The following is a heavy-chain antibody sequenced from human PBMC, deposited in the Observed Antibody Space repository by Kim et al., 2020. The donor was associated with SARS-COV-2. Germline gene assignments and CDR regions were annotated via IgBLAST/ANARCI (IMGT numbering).Heavy chain of an antibody. J-gene: IGHJ4*02. V-gene: IGHV3-30*18. CDR2: ISYDGSNK. Sequence: GGSLRLSCAASGFTFSSYGMHWVRQAPGKGLEWVAVISYDGSNKYYADSVKGRFTISRDNSKNTLYLQMNSLRAEDTAVYYCAKSGSSGWGYFDYWGQGTLVTVSS. CDR3: AKSGSSGWGYFDY. D-gene: IGHD6-19*01. CDR1: GFTFSSYG.